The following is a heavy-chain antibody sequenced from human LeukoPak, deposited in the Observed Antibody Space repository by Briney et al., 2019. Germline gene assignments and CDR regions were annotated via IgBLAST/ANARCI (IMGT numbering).Heavy chain of an antibody. CDR1: GGSISSYY. CDR2: IYFTGST. D-gene: IGHD5-24*01. J-gene: IGHJ4*02. Sequence: SKTLSLTCTVSGGSISSYYWSWIRQPPGKGLEWIGYIYFTGSTKYNPSLMSRFTISVDTSKNQFSLRLSSVTAADTAVYYCARHADDYNPFDYWGQGTLVTVSS. CDR3: ARHADDYNPFDY. V-gene: IGHV4-59*08.